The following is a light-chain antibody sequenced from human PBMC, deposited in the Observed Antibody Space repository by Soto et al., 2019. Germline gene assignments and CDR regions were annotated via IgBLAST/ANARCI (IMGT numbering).Light chain of an antibody. J-gene: IGKJ1*01. Sequence: QLTHSRSSLYASERDRVTITCRASQGISSYLAWYQQKPGKAPKLLIYAASTLQSGVPSRFSGSGSGTDFTLTISSLQPEDFATYYCLQDFNYPWTFGQGTKVAIK. CDR2: AAS. V-gene: IGKV1-6*01. CDR3: LQDFNYPWT. CDR1: QGISSY.